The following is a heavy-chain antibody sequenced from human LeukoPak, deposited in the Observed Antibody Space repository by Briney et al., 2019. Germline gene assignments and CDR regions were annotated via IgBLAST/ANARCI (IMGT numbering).Heavy chain of an antibody. CDR3: ARGAGYNYPYYFDY. D-gene: IGHD5-24*01. CDR2: IYGGGNI. CDR1: GFTVSSNY. J-gene: IGHJ4*02. V-gene: IGHV3-53*01. Sequence: GGSLRLSGAASGFTVSSNYMNWVRQAPGKGLEWVSVIYGGGNIYYADSVKGRFTISRDNSKNTLYLQMNSLRAEDTAVYYCARGAGYNYPYYFDYWGQGTLVTVSS.